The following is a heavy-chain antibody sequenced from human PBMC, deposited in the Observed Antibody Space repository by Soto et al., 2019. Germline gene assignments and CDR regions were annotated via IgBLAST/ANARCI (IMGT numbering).Heavy chain of an antibody. D-gene: IGHD3-10*01. Sequence: SETLSLTCSVSGGSTTSYYWNWIRQPPGKGLEWIGFIYYTGTTNYNPSLKSRVAISVDTSKNQFSLKLSSVTAADRAVYFCARGEFSYYASGSQFHDWGKRALLTCS. CDR3: ARGEFSYYASGSQFHD. CDR1: GGSTTSYY. V-gene: IGHV4-59*01. J-gene: IGHJ1*01. CDR2: IYYTGTT.